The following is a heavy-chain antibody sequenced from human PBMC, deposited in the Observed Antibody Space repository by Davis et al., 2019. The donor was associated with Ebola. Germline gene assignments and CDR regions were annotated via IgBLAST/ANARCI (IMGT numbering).Heavy chain of an antibody. Sequence: ASVKVSCKAFGYTFTSYAVHWVRQAPGQGLEWVGWINTRNEVTKYSQRMQDGVTINRETSASTAYMELSSLRSEDTAVYYCARAKYSYDEIDYWGQGTLVTVS. D-gene: IGHD5-18*01. CDR1: GYTFTSYA. V-gene: IGHV1-3*04. CDR2: INTRNEVT. J-gene: IGHJ4*02. CDR3: ARAKYSYDEIDY.